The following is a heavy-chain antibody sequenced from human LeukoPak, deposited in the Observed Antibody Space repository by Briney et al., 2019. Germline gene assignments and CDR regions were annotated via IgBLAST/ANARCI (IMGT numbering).Heavy chain of an antibody. J-gene: IGHJ4*02. V-gene: IGHV3-23*01. D-gene: IGHD5-12*01. CDR2: ISGSGGST. CDR3: AKAPRGYSGYGQI. Sequence: GGSLRLSCAASGFTFSSYAMSWVRQAPGKGLEWVSDISGSGGSTYYADSVKGRFTISRDNSKNTLYLQMNSLRAEDTAVYYCAKAPRGYSGYGQIWGQGTLVTVSS. CDR1: GFTFSSYA.